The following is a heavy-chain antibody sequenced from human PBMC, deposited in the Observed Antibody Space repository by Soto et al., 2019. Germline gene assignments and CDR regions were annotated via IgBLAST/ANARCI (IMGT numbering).Heavy chain of an antibody. CDR2: IYYSGST. D-gene: IGHD3-3*01. CDR1: GGSISSGGYY. J-gene: IGHJ3*02. V-gene: IGHV4-31*03. CDR3: ARSSPHTIFGVVNALDI. Sequence: PSETLSLTCTVSGGSISSGGYYWSWIRQHPGKGLEWIGYIYYSGSTYYNPSLKSRVTISVDTSKNQFSLKLSSVTAADTAVYYCARSSPHTIFGVVNALDIWGQGTMVTVSS.